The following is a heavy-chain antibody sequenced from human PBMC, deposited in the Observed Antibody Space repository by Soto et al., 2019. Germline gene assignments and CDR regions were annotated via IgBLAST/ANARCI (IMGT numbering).Heavy chain of an antibody. D-gene: IGHD3-22*01. CDR3: ATAYVYDFENSNYYRDAFDI. J-gene: IGHJ3*02. CDR2: MYPDDSDI. V-gene: IGHV5-51*01. Sequence: GESLKISCKASGYSFSFYWIGWGRQMPGKGLEWMAIMYPDDSDIRYSPSFEAHVTISADKSTSTAFLQWSSLKASDTAMYYCATAYVYDFENSNYYRDAFDIWGQGTLVTVSS. CDR1: GYSFSFYW.